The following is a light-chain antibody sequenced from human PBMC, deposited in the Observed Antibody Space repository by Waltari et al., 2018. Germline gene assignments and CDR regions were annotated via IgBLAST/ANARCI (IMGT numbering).Light chain of an antibody. CDR3: QQYFDWPLYT. CDR2: GAT. CDR1: QSVRSN. Sequence: EVVMTQSPATLSVSPGQRATLSCRASQSVRSNLAWYHQRPGQAPRPVIYGATTRATGIPARFTGRGSGTEFTLTISSLQSDDSGIYFCQQYFDWPLYTFGQGTKLEIK. J-gene: IGKJ2*01. V-gene: IGKV3D-15*01.